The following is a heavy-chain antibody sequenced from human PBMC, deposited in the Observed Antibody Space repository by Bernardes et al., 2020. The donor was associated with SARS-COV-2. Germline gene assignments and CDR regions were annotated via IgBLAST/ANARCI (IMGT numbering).Heavy chain of an antibody. CDR1: GFTFSSYA. V-gene: IGHV3-23*01. CDR3: ASHKEVYYDSSGYY. J-gene: IGHJ4*02. D-gene: IGHD3-22*01. CDR2: ISGSGGST. Sequence: GGSLRLSCAASGFTFSSYAMSWVRQAPGKGLEWVSAISGSGGSTYYADSVKGRFTISRDNSKNTLYLQMNSLRAEDTAVYYCASHKEVYYDSSGYYWGQGTLVTVSS.